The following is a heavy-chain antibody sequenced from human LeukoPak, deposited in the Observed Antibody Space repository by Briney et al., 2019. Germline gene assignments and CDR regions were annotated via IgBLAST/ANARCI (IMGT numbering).Heavy chain of an antibody. CDR1: GFTFSSYD. V-gene: IGHV3-13*01. Sequence: PGGSLRLSCAASGFTFSSYDMHWVRQATGKGLEWVSAIGTAGDTYYPGSVKGRFTISRENAKNSLYLQMNSLRAGDTAVYYCARGTATISPYYYYGMDVWGQGTTVTVSS. D-gene: IGHD5-12*01. CDR3: ARGTATISPYYYYGMDV. CDR2: IGTAGDT. J-gene: IGHJ6*02.